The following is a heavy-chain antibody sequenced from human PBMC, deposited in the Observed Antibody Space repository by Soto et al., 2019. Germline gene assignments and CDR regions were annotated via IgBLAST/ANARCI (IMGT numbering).Heavy chain of an antibody. CDR1: GFSRTTSGVG. CDR3: AHSACYEILTGYFRAIDF. D-gene: IGHD3-9*01. CDR2: IYWDDDK. Sequence: QLTLKESGPTLVKPTQTLTLTCTFSGFSRTTSGVGVCWIRQPPGEALEWLALIYWDDDKLYSPSLKSRLTITKATSKIPVVLTMTNMDPVDTGTYYSAHSACYEILTGYFRAIDFWGQGTLVTVSS. J-gene: IGHJ4*02. V-gene: IGHV2-5*02.